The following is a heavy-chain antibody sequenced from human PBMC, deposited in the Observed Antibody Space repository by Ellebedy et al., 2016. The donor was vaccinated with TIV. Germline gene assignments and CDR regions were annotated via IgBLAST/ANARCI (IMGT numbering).Heavy chain of an antibody. CDR3: ARAGRGFLGGNWFDP. D-gene: IGHD3-3*01. CDR2: IYPGDSDT. V-gene: IGHV5-51*01. Sequence: GESLKISXKGSGYSFSSYWIGWVRQMPGKGLEWMGIIYPGDSDTRYSPSFQGQVTISADKSISTAYLQWSSLKASDTAMYYCARAGRGFLGGNWFDPWGQGTLVTVSS. CDR1: GYSFSSYW. J-gene: IGHJ5*02.